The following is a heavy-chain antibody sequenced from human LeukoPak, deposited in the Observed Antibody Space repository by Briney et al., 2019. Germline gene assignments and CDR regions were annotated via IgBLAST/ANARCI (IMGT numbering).Heavy chain of an antibody. D-gene: IGHD2-15*01. CDR3: ARGRYCSADICSGGDAFDI. CDR1: GGSINNYY. Sequence: SETLSLTCTVSGGSINNYYWSWIRQPAGRGLEWIGRIYTRGSTNYNPSPKSRVTMSVDTSKNQFSLKLSSVTAADTAVYYCARGRYCSADICSGGDAFDIWGQGTMVSVSS. J-gene: IGHJ3*02. V-gene: IGHV4-4*07. CDR2: IYTRGST.